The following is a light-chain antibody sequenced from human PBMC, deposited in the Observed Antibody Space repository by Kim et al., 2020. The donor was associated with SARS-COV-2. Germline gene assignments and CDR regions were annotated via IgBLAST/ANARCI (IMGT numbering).Light chain of an antibody. Sequence: RGMRATLSCRTSRSLTSRHLAWYQQKAGPAPRLLIYGASNRATGVPDRFSGSGSETDFTLTISRLEPEDFAVYFCQQYGSSPLVTFGQGTRLEIK. CDR1: RSLTSRH. V-gene: IGKV3-20*01. CDR3: QQYGSSPLVT. J-gene: IGKJ5*01. CDR2: GAS.